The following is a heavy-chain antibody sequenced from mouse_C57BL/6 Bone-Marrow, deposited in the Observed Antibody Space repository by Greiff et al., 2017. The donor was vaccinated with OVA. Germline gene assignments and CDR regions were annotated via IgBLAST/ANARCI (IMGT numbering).Heavy chain of an antibody. CDR1: GYTFTSYW. CDR3: AHYYGSRYV. Sequence: QVQLQQPGAELVMPGASVKLSCKASGYTFTSYWMHWVKPRPGQGLEWIGEIDPSDSYTNYNQKFKGKSTLTVDKSSSTAYMQLSSLTSEDSAVYYCAHYYGSRYVWGTGTTVTVSS. J-gene: IGHJ1*03. CDR2: IDPSDSYT. V-gene: IGHV1-69*01. D-gene: IGHD1-1*01.